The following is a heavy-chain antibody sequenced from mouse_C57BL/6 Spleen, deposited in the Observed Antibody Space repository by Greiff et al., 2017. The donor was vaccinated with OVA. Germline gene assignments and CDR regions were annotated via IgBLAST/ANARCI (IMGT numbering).Heavy chain of an antibody. V-gene: IGHV5-9-1*02. CDR2: ISSGGDYI. D-gene: IGHD1-1*01. J-gene: IGHJ2*01. CDR1: GFTFSSYA. Sequence: EVKLEESGEGLVKPGGSLKLSCAASGFTFSSYAMSWVRQTPEKRLEWVAYISSGGDYIYYADTVKGRFTISRDNARNTLYLQMSSLKSEDTAMYYCTRVSDYGSSSYYFDYWGQGTTLTVSS. CDR3: TRVSDYGSSSYYFDY.